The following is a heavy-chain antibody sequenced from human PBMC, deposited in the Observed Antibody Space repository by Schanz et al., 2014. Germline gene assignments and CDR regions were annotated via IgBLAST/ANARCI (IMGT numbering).Heavy chain of an antibody. CDR1: GFTVNTNY. J-gene: IGHJ6*02. CDR3: AKDDTQVNGMDV. CDR2: MYINSGST. Sequence: EVQLVESGGGLIQPGGSLRLSCAVSGFTVNTNYMSWVRQAPGKGLEWISSMYINSGSTQYADSVKGRFIISRDSSKNTLFLQMNSLRAEDTAVYYCAKDDTQVNGMDVWGQGTTVTVSS. V-gene: IGHV3-53*01.